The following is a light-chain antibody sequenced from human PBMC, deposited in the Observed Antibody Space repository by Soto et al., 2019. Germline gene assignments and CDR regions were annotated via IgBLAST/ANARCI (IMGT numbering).Light chain of an antibody. CDR2: GAS. Sequence: EIVLTQSPGILSLSPGEXATLSCRASQSVSSSYLAWYQQKPGQAPRLLIYGASSRATGIPDRFSGSGSGTDFTLTISSLEPEDFAVYYCQQYGTSPRTFGQGTKV. J-gene: IGKJ1*01. CDR1: QSVSSSY. CDR3: QQYGTSPRT. V-gene: IGKV3-20*01.